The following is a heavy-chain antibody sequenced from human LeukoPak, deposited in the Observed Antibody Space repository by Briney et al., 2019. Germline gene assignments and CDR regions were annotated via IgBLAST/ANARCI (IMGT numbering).Heavy chain of an antibody. CDR2: IYYSGST. CDR1: GGSISSSSYY. V-gene: IGHV4-39*01. J-gene: IGHJ5*02. CDR3: GRYSNSSGWFDP. D-gene: IGHD6-6*01. Sequence: SETLSLTCTVSGGSISSSSYYWGWIRQPPGKGLEWIGIIYYSGSTYYNPSLKSRVTISVDTSSNQFSLKLSSVTAADTAVYYCGRYSNSSGWFDPWGQGTLVTVSS.